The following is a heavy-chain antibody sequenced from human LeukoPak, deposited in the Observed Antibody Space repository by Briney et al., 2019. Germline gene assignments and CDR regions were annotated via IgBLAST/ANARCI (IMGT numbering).Heavy chain of an antibody. V-gene: IGHV1-18*01. D-gene: IGHD2-2*01. CDR3: ARDGLGYCSSTSCGTDY. Sequence: ASVKVSCKASGYTFTSYGISWVRQAPGQGLEWMGWISAYNGNTNYAQKLQGRVTMTTDTSTSTAYMELRSLRSDDTAVYYCARDGLGYCSSTSCGTDYWGQGTLVTVSS. CDR1: GYTFTSYG. J-gene: IGHJ4*02. CDR2: ISAYNGNT.